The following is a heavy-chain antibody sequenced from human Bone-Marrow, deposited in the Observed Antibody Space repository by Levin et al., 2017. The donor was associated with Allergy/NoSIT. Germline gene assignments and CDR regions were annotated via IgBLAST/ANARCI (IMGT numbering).Heavy chain of an antibody. CDR2: ISSSSSYI. D-gene: IGHD1-1*01. Sequence: GGSLRLSCAASGFTFSSYSMNWVRQAPGKGLEWVSSISSSSSYIYYADSVKGRFTISRDNAKNSLYLQMNSLRAEDTAVYYCARDRGSGDRWNDFIHYYGMDGWGQGTTVTVSS. J-gene: IGHJ6*02. CDR1: GFTFSSYS. V-gene: IGHV3-21*01. CDR3: ARDRGSGDRWNDFIHYYGMDG.